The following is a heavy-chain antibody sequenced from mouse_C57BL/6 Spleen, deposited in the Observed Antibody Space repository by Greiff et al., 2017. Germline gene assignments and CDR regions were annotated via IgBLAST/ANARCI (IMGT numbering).Heavy chain of an antibody. CDR3: ARWDYYGSSIHYYAMDY. Sequence: VQLQQSGAELVKPGASVKISCKASGYAFSSYWMNWVKQRPGKGLEWIGQIYPGDGDTNYNGKFKGKATLTADKSSSTAYMQLSSLTSEDSAVYVCARWDYYGSSIHYYAMDYWGQGTSVTVSS. V-gene: IGHV1-80*01. CDR2: IYPGDGDT. J-gene: IGHJ4*01. D-gene: IGHD1-1*01. CDR1: GYAFSSYW.